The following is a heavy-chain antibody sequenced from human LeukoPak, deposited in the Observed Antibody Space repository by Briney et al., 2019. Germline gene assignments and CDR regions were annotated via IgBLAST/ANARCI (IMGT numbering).Heavy chain of an antibody. CDR1: GFTFSGSA. Sequence: GGSLRLSCAASGFTFSGSAMHWVRQASGKGLEWVGRIRSKANSYATAYAASVKGRFTISRDDSKNTAYLQMNSLKTEGTAVYYCTKMSSGSYYKLAFDIWGQGTMVTVSS. J-gene: IGHJ3*02. D-gene: IGHD3-10*01. CDR2: IRSKANSYAT. V-gene: IGHV3-73*01. CDR3: TKMSSGSYYKLAFDI.